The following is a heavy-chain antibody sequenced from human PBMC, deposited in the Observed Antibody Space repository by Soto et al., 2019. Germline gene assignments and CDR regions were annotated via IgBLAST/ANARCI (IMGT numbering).Heavy chain of an antibody. CDR1: EYTFRDYD. CDR3: TRWARIGKQLWLPFDS. D-gene: IGHD3-22*01. Sequence: QVQLVQSGGEVKKPGASVMGSCKASEYTFRDYDINWVRQASGQGLEWMGWMNPNSGNTAYAQKFQGRVTMTGDTTTNTAYMELTSLTSADTAVYYCTRWARIGKQLWLPFDSWAQGTLVTVSS. CDR2: MNPNSGNT. V-gene: IGHV1-8*01. J-gene: IGHJ4*02.